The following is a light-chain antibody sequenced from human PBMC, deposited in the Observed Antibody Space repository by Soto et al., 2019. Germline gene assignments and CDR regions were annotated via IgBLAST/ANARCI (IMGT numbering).Light chain of an antibody. CDR3: SSYTSTNTQL. CDR1: SSDVGGYNF. CDR2: DVT. J-gene: IGLJ2*01. Sequence: QSALTQPASVSGSPGQSITISCTGTSSDVGGYNFVSWYQQHPGKAPKLMISDVTNRPSGVSNRFSGSKSGNTASLTISGSQADDEAHYYCSSYTSTNTQLFGGGTKLTVL. V-gene: IGLV2-14*03.